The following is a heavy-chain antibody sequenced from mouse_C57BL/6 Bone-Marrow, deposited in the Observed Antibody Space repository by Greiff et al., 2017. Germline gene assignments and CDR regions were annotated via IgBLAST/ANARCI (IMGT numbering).Heavy chain of an antibody. CDR2: IYPGDGDT. CDR3: ARFFYGSRGDWYFDV. Sequence: QVQLQQSGAELVKPGASVKISCKASGYAFSSYWMNWVKQRPGKGLEWIGQIYPGDGDTNYNGKLKGKATLTADKSSSTAYMQLSSLTSEDSAVYFCARFFYGSRGDWYFDVWGTGTTVTVSS. V-gene: IGHV1-80*01. J-gene: IGHJ1*03. D-gene: IGHD1-1*01. CDR1: GYAFSSYW.